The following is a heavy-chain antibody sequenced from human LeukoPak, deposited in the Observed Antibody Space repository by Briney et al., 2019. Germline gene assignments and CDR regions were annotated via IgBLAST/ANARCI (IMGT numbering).Heavy chain of an antibody. V-gene: IGHV3-48*03. D-gene: IGHD1-26*01. Sequence: GGSLRLSCAASGFTFSSYEMNWVRQAPGKGLEWVSYISSSGSTIYYADSVKGRFTISRDNAKNSLYLQMNSLRAEDTAVYYCARGRSTWHLDYWGQGTLVTVSS. CDR3: ARGRSTWHLDY. CDR1: GFTFSSYE. J-gene: IGHJ4*02. CDR2: ISSSGSTI.